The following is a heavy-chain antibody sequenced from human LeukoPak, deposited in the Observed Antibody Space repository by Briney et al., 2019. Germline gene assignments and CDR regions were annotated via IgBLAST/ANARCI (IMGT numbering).Heavy chain of an antibody. CDR1: ELINTHYW. D-gene: IGHD3-3*01. Sequence: GGSLRLSCAASELINTHYWMHWVRQVPGKELVWVSRIKLDENTAYYADFVKGRFTISRDNAKSTIYLQMNSLRVEDSAVYYCARDRPLWNWGQGTLVTVSS. V-gene: IGHV3-74*01. CDR2: IKLDENTA. CDR3: ARDRPLWN. J-gene: IGHJ4*02.